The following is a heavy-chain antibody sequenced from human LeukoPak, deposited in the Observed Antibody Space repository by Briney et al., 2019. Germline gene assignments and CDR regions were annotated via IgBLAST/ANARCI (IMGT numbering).Heavy chain of an antibody. CDR3: ARAPYYYDSSGYYSPLGY. CDR1: GYSFTSYG. Sequence: GESLKISCKGSGYSFTSYGISWVRQAPGQGLEWMGWISAYNGNTNYAQKLQGRVTMTTDTSTSTAYMELRSLRSDDTAVYYCARAPYYYDSSGYYSPLGYWGQGTLVTVSS. D-gene: IGHD3-22*01. J-gene: IGHJ4*02. CDR2: ISAYNGNT. V-gene: IGHV1-18*01.